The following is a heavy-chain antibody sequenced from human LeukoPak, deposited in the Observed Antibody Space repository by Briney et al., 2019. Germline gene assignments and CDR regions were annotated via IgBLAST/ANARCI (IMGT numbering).Heavy chain of an antibody. CDR3: ARQTGSGLFILP. J-gene: IGHJ4*02. V-gene: IGHV4-39*01. Sequence: SETLSLTCTVSGVSISSSNSYWGWIRQPPGKGLEWFGSIYYSGNTYYNASLKSQVSISIDTSKNQFSLRLTSVTAADTAVYYCARQTGSGLFILPGGQGTLVTVSS. CDR1: GVSISSSNSY. D-gene: IGHD3/OR15-3a*01. CDR2: IYYSGNT.